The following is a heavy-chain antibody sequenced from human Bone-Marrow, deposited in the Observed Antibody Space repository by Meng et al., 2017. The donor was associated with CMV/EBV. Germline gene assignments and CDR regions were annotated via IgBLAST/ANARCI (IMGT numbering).Heavy chain of an antibody. CDR1: GGSFSGYY. CDR3: ARGYILRSIVVVIAMGLTD. Sequence: SETLSLTCAVYGGSFSGYYWSWIRQPPGKGLEWIGEINHSGSTNYNPSLKSRVTISVDTSKNQFSLKLSSVTAADTAVYYCARGYILRSIVVVIAMGLTDWGQGTLVTASS. J-gene: IGHJ4*02. CDR2: INHSGST. D-gene: IGHD2-21*01. V-gene: IGHV4-34*01.